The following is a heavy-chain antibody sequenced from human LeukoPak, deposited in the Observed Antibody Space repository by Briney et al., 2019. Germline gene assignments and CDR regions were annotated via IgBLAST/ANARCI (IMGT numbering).Heavy chain of an antibody. CDR2: IDYTGST. CDR1: GGSISSYY. Sequence: SETLSLTCTVSGGSISSYYWSWIRHSPGKGLEWIGYIDYTGSTNYNPFLKSRVTISLDTPKNQFSLRLSSVTAADTAVYYCARDRGDYFGYWGQGTLVTASS. V-gene: IGHV4-59*01. D-gene: IGHD3-10*01. J-gene: IGHJ4*02. CDR3: ARDRGDYFGY.